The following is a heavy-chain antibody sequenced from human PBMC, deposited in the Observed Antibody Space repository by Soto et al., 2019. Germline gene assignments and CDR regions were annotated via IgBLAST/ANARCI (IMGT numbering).Heavy chain of an antibody. Sequence: GESLKISCKGSGYSFTSYWISWVRQMPGKGLEWMGRIDPSDSYTNYSPSFQGHVTISADKSISTAYLQWSSLRASDTAMYYCARHIAVAGPYYYYGMDVWGQGTTVTVSS. D-gene: IGHD6-19*01. J-gene: IGHJ6*02. CDR2: IDPSDSYT. CDR1: GYSFTSYW. V-gene: IGHV5-10-1*01. CDR3: ARHIAVAGPYYYYGMDV.